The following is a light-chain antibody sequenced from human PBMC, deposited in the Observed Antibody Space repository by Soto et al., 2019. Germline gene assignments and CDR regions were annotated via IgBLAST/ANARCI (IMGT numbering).Light chain of an antibody. CDR3: QQRSNWPLT. CDR2: DAS. CDR1: QSISSW. V-gene: IGKV3-11*01. J-gene: IGKJ4*01. Sequence: TQSPSTLSASVGDRVTITCRASQSISSWLAWYQQKPGKAPRLLIYDASSWATGIPARFSGSGSGTDFTLTISSLEPEDFAVYYCQQRSNWPLTFGGGTKVDIK.